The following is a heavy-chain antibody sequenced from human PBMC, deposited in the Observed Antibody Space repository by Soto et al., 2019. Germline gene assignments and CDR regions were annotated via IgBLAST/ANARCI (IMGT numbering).Heavy chain of an antibody. CDR2: IDPSDSYT. CDR3: ARCASSSPPTNYYYYGMDV. D-gene: IGHD6-13*01. J-gene: IGHJ6*02. Sequence: PGESLKISCKGSGYSFTSYWISWVRQMPGKGLEWMGRIDPSDSYTNYSPSFQGHVTISADKSISTAYLQWSSLKASDTAMYYCARCASSSPPTNYYYYGMDVWGQGTTVTVSS. V-gene: IGHV5-10-1*01. CDR1: GYSFTSYW.